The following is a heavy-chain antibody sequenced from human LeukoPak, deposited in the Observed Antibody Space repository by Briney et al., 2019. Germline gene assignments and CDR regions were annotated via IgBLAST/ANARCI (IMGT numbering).Heavy chain of an antibody. CDR1: GFTFSTYW. Sequence: GGSLRLSCAASGFTFSTYWMSWVRQAPRKGLEWMANIKQDGSEKYYVDSVKGRFTISRDNAKNSLYLQMNSLRAEDTAVYYCARVEGYSYGYFDYWGQGTLVTVSS. D-gene: IGHD5-18*01. CDR3: ARVEGYSYGYFDY. J-gene: IGHJ4*02. V-gene: IGHV3-7*03. CDR2: IKQDGSEK.